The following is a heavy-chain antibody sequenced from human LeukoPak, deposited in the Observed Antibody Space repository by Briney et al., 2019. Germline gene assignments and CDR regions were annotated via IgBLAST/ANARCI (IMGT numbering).Heavy chain of an antibody. CDR3: ARDDYYNWNFDY. D-gene: IGHD1-20*01. Sequence: GGSLRLFCAASGFTFSSYEMNWVRQATGKGLEWGSYISSSGSTIYYADSVKGRHAISRDNAKNSLYLQMKSLRAEDTAVYYCARDDYYNWNFDYWGQGTLVTVSS. CDR2: ISSSGSTI. CDR1: GFTFSSYE. V-gene: IGHV3-48*03. J-gene: IGHJ4*02.